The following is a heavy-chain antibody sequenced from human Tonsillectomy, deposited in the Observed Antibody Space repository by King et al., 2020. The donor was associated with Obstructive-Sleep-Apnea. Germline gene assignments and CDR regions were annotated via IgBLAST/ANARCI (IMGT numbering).Heavy chain of an antibody. V-gene: IGHV4-4*07. D-gene: IGHD3-10*01. J-gene: IGHJ6*02. CDR2: IYTSGRT. CDR1: GGSISSYY. CDR3: ARTSLSFPWPGMDV. Sequence: QLQESGPGLVKPSETLSLTCTVSGGSISSYYYNWIRQPAGKGLEWIGRIYTSGRTNYNPSLKSRVTMPVDTSKNQFSLKVNSVTAADTAVYYCARTSLSFPWPGMDVWGQGTTVTVSS.